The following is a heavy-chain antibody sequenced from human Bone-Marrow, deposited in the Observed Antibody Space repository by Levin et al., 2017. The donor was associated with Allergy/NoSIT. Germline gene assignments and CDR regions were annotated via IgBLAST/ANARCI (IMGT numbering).Heavy chain of an antibody. CDR2: MNPNSGNT. D-gene: IGHD3-3*01. Sequence: ASVKVSCKASGYTFTSYDINWVRQATGQGLEWMGWMNPNSGNTGYAQKFQGRVTMTRNTSISTAYMELSSLRSEDTAVYYCARAYDFWSGFDGRWFDPWGQGTLVTVSS. V-gene: IGHV1-8*01. CDR3: ARAYDFWSGFDGRWFDP. J-gene: IGHJ5*02. CDR1: GYTFTSYD.